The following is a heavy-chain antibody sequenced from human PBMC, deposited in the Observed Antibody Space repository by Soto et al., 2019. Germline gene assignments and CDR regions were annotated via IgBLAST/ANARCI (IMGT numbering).Heavy chain of an antibody. V-gene: IGHV1-2*02. CDR3: GRGRSGQIVVFY. J-gene: IGHJ4*02. CDR1: GYTFTGHY. Sequence: ASGKVSCKASGYTFTGHYIHWVRQAPEQGPEWMGEIGPESGATRYAEKFQGRVTMTLDTSITTVYMELKNLSPDDTAVYYCGRGRSGQIVVFYWGQGTLVTVSS. CDR2: IGPESGAT. D-gene: IGHD1-26*01.